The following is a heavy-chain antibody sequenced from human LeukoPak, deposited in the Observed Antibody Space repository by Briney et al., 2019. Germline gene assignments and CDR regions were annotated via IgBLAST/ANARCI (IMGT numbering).Heavy chain of an antibody. CDR3: ARAIVATIYSWFDP. J-gene: IGHJ5*02. Sequence: PGGSLRLSCAASGFTFSDYYMSWIRQAPGKGLEWVSYISSSGSTIYYADSVKGRFTISGDNAKNSLYLQMNSLRAEDTAVYYCARAIVATIYSWFDPWGQGTLVTVSS. V-gene: IGHV3-11*01. CDR2: ISSSGSTI. D-gene: IGHD5-12*01. CDR1: GFTFSDYY.